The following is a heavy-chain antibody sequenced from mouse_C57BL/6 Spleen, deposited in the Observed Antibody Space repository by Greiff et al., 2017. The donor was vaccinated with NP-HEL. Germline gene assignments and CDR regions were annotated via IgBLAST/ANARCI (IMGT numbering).Heavy chain of an antibody. D-gene: IGHD4-1*01. J-gene: IGHJ3*01. CDR3: VRQELTGPFAY. CDR1: GFSFNTYA. Sequence: EVQLVESGGGLVQPKGSLKLSCAASGFSFNTYAMNWVRQAPGKGLEWVARIRSKSNNYATYYADSVKDRFTISRDDSESMLYLQMNNLKTEDTAMYYWVRQELTGPFAYWGQGTLVTVSA. V-gene: IGHV10-1*01. CDR2: IRSKSNNYAT.